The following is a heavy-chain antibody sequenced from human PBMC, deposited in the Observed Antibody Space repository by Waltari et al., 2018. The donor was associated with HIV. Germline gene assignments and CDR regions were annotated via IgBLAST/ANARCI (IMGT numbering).Heavy chain of an antibody. V-gene: IGHV5-51*01. Sequence: EVQLVQSRKEIKKPGESLKISCKGSGYKFNTYWIGWVRQMPGKGLEWMVINNPGNADTRYSLPSKGQVTISADTSVTTAYLHWRSLKASDTAKYYCVVGPHYFDGPEGRGRLDYFQNWGQGTLVTVSS. D-gene: IGHD3-9*01. CDR3: VVGPHYFDGPEGRGRLDYFQN. J-gene: IGHJ1*01. CDR1: GYKFNTYW. CDR2: NNPGNADT.